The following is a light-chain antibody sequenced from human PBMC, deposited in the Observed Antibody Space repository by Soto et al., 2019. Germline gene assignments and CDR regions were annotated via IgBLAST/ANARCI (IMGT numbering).Light chain of an antibody. J-gene: IGKJ1*01. CDR2: QIS. CDR3: VQFSHFPRT. CDR1: QSLVYSDGNTY. V-gene: IGKV2-24*01. Sequence: DIVLTQTPLSSPVTLGQPASISCRSSQSLVYSDGNTYLSWLQQRPGQPPRLLIYQISNRFSGVPDRFGGSGAGPDFTLKISRVEAEDVGVYSCVQFSHFPRTFGQGTKVEIK.